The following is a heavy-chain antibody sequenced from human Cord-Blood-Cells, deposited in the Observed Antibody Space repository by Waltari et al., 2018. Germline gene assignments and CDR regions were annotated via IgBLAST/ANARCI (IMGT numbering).Heavy chain of an antibody. CDR1: GYTFTSSD. CDR2: MNPNSGNT. D-gene: IGHD3-3*01. J-gene: IGHJ5*02. CDR3: AREGASYYDFWSGYRNWFDP. Sequence: QVQLVQSGAEVKKPGASVKVSCTAPGYTFTSSDINWVRQATGQGLEWMGWMNPNSGNTGYAQKFQGRVTMTRNTSISTAYMELSSLRSEDTAVYYCAREGASYYDFWSGYRNWFDPWGQGTLVTVSS. V-gene: IGHV1-8*01.